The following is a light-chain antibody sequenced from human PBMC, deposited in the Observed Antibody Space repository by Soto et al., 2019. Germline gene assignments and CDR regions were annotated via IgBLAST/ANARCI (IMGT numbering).Light chain of an antibody. CDR2: GND. CDR3: ASWDDNLNGYV. Sequence: QSVLTQPPSASGTPRQTITMSCSGGSSNIGRRAVNWYQQFPGAAPKLLIYGNDQRPSGVPGRFSGSKSGTSASLAISGLQSDDEADYYCASWDDNLNGYVFGAGTKVTVL. V-gene: IGLV1-44*01. J-gene: IGLJ1*01. CDR1: SSNIGRRA.